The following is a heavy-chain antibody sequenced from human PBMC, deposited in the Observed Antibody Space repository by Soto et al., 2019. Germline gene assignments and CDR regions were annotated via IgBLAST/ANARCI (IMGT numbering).Heavy chain of an antibody. CDR3: ARAFFYQGSDSRGYSFDAFDF. D-gene: IGHD3-22*01. Sequence: QVQLVQSGAEVKKPGASVKVSCKASGYTFTSSGMSWVRQAPGQGLEWMGWISAPTGSSEYAERFPGRVTMTTDRSTSTAYMELRSLRSDDTAVYYCARAFFYQGSDSRGYSFDAFDFWGPGTLVTVSS. CDR2: ISAPTGSS. J-gene: IGHJ3*01. V-gene: IGHV1-18*01. CDR1: GYTFTSSG.